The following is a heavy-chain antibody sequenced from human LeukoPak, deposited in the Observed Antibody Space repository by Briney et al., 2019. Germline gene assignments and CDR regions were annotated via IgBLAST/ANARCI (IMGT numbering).Heavy chain of an antibody. CDR1: GFSFSSYG. J-gene: IGHJ3*02. Sequence: RSGGSLRLSCAASGFSFSSYGMLWVRQAPGKGLEWVAVIWYDASEKFYADSVKGRFAISRDNSKNTLDLQMSSLRAEDTALYYCARLRGNIAFDIWGQGTMVTVSS. CDR2: IWYDASEK. CDR3: ARLRGNIAFDI. V-gene: IGHV3-33*01.